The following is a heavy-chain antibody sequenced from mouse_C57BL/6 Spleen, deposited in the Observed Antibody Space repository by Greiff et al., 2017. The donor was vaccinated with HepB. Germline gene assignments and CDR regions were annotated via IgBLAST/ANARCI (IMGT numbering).Heavy chain of an antibody. Sequence: QVQLKESGPELVKPGASVKISCKASGYAFSSSWMHWVKQRPGKGLEWIGRIYPGDGDTNYNGKFQGKATLTADKSSSTAYMQLTSLTYEDSAVYFCGREGEYDGYYIDYWGQGTTLTVSS. CDR1: GYAFSSSW. CDR2: IYPGDGDT. CDR3: GREGEYDGYYIDY. D-gene: IGHD2-14*01. V-gene: IGHV1-82*01. J-gene: IGHJ2*01.